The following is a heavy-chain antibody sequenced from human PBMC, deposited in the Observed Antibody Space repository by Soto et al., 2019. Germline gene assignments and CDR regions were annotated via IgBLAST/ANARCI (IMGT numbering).Heavy chain of an antibody. D-gene: IGHD3-10*01. CDR2: IYYSGST. CDR1: GGSISSSSYY. J-gene: IGHJ6*02. V-gene: IGHV4-39*01. Sequence: QLQLQESGPGLVKPSETLSLTYTVSGGSISSSSYYWGWIRQPPGKGLEWIGSIYYSGSTYYNPSLKSRVTLPVDTSKNQFPLKPSSVTAADTAVYYCARHSWFGESSPFYYGMDVWGQGTTVTVSS. CDR3: ARHSWFGESSPFYYGMDV.